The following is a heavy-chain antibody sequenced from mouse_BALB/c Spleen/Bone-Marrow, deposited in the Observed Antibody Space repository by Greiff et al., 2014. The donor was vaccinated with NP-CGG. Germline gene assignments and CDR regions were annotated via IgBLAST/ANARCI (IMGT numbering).Heavy chain of an antibody. CDR3: ARHYGYVDAMDY. CDR2: ITGGGTT. D-gene: IGHD1-2*01. J-gene: IGHJ4*01. CDR1: GITVSSYT. V-gene: IGHV5-6-5*01. Sequence: EVMLVESGGGLVKPGESLKFSCAASGITVSSYTMSWVRQTPKKRLEWVASITGGGTTYYPDSVKGRFTISRDNARNILYLQVSSLRSEDTAIYYCARHYGYVDAMDYWGQGTSVTVSS.